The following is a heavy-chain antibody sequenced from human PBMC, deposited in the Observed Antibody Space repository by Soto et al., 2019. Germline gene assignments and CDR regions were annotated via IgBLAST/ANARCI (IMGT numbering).Heavy chain of an antibody. V-gene: IGHV3-33*01. Sequence: QVQLVESGGGVVQPGRSLRLSCAASGFTFSSYGMHWVRQAPGKGLEWVAVIWYDGSNKYYADSVKGRFTISRDNSKNTLYLQMNSLRAEDTAVYYCARDRSRYDFWRGDYDYYYYYMDVWGKGTTVTVSS. CDR2: IWYDGSNK. D-gene: IGHD3-3*01. CDR3: ARDRSRYDFWRGDYDYYYYYMDV. J-gene: IGHJ6*03. CDR1: GFTFSSYG.